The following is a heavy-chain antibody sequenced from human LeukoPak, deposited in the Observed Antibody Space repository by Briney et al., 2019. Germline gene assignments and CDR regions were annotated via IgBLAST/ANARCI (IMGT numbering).Heavy chain of an antibody. CDR2: ISSSGSTI. CDR3: ARGRRITMVRGVSYYYYYYMDV. V-gene: IGHV3-48*03. CDR1: GFTFSSYE. D-gene: IGHD3-10*01. Sequence: GGSLRLSCAASGFTFSSYEMNWVRQAPGKGLEWVSYISSSGSTIYYADSVKGRFTISRDNAKNSLYLQMNSLRAEDTAVYYCARGRRITMVRGVSYYYYYYMDVWGKGTTVTISS. J-gene: IGHJ6*03.